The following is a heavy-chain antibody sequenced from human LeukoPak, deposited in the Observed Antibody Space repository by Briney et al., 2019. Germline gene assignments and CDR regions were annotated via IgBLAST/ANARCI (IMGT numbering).Heavy chain of an antibody. D-gene: IGHD2-21*01. CDR2: IRYDGSNK. J-gene: IGHJ4*02. CDR3: AKGGQAYCGGDCFIFDY. Sequence: PGVSLRLSCAASGFTFSSYGMHWVRQAPGKGLEWVAFIRYDGSNKYYADSVKGRFTISRDNSKNTLYLQMNSLRAEDTAVYYCAKGGQAYCGGDCFIFDYWGQGTLVTVSS. V-gene: IGHV3-30*02. CDR1: GFTFSSYG.